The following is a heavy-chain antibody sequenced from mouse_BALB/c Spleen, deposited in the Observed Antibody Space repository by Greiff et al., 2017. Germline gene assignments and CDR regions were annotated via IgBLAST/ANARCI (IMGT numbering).Heavy chain of an antibody. CDR1: GYAFTNYL. D-gene: IGHD1-1*01. J-gene: IGHJ4*01. CDR2: INPGSGGT. CDR3: AKTTVVADYYAMDY. V-gene: IGHV1-54*03. Sequence: QVQLQQSGAELVRPGISVKVSCTASGYAFTNYLIAWVKQRPGQGLEWIGVINPGSGGTNYNEKFKGKATLTADKSSSTAYMQLSSLTSDDSAVYFCAKTTVVADYYAMDYWGQGTSVTVSS.